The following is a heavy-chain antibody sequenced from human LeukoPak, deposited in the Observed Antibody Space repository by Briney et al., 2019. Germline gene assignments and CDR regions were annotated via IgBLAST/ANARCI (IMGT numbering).Heavy chain of an antibody. CDR2: ISSSSSYI. CDR3: ARDSVAVTSAFDI. D-gene: IGHD2-15*01. V-gene: IGHV3-21*01. Sequence: GGSLRLSCAASGVTFNNVIMNWGGQAAGKGRGGVSSISSSSSYIYYAHSLKGRFTISRDNAKNSLYLQLNSLSAEDTAVYYCARDSVAVTSAFDIWGQGTMVTVSS. J-gene: IGHJ3*02. CDR1: GVTFNNVI.